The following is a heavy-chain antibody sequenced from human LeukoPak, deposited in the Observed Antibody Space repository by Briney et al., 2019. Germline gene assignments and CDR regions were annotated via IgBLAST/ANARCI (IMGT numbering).Heavy chain of an antibody. J-gene: IGHJ5*02. CDR1: GGSMSSSSYY. Sequence: SETLSLTCTVSGGSMSSSSYYWGWIRQPPGKGPEWTGSISYTGNTNYSPSLKSRVSISLDTSKTHLSLNLTSVTAADTAIYYCARYCSGVTCNWVDPWGQGTLVTVSS. CDR2: ISYTGNT. D-gene: IGHD2-15*01. V-gene: IGHV4-39*07. CDR3: ARYCSGVTCNWVDP.